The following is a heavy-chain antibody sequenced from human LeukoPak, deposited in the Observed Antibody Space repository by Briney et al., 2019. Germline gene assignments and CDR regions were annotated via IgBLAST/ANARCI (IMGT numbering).Heavy chain of an antibody. D-gene: IGHD3-9*01. J-gene: IGHJ6*03. V-gene: IGHV4-34*01. CDR2: INHSGST. Sequence: SETLSLTCAVYGGSFSAYYWSWIRRPPGKGLEWIGEINHSGSTNYNPSLKSRVTISVDTSKNQFSLKLSSGTAADTAVYYCARLRYFGGPTSSYYYYYMDVWGTGTTVTVSS. CDR3: ARLRYFGGPTSSYYYYYMDV. CDR1: GGSFSAYY.